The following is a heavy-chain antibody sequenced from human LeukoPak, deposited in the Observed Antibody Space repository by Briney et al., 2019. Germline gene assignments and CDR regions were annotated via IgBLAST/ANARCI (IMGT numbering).Heavy chain of an antibody. CDR2: IYSSGST. J-gene: IGHJ2*01. V-gene: IGHV4-59*01. Sequence: PSETLSLTCTVSGGSIGSYYWSWIRKPPGKGLEWIGYIYSSGSTNYNPSLKSRVTISLDTSKNQFSLKLSFVTAADTAVYYCARDKVYYYDSSGYSYYWYFDLWGRGTLVTVSS. CDR1: GGSIGSYY. D-gene: IGHD3-22*01. CDR3: ARDKVYYYDSSGYSYYWYFDL.